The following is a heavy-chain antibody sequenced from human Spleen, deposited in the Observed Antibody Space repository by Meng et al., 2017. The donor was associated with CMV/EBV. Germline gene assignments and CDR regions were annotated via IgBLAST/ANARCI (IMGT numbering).Heavy chain of an antibody. D-gene: IGHD1-1*01. V-gene: IGHV3-30*18. CDR3: GKDDSGTIDY. J-gene: IGHJ4*02. CDR1: GFSFSKYG. CDR2: ISNDGSDK. Sequence: GQVGEVGGGVVQPGRSLRVSCGVSGFSFSKYGMHWVRQAPGKGLEWMSVISNDGSDKHYIDAVKGRFTISRDNSKNTLFLQMNSLKPEDTGIYYCGKDDSGTIDYWGQGTLVTVSS.